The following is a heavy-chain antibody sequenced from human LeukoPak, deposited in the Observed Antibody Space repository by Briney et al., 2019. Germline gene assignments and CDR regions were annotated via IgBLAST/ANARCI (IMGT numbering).Heavy chain of an antibody. D-gene: IGHD2-15*01. Sequence: GGSLRLSCAASGFTFSSCSMNWVRQAPGKGLEWLSYISGSSSTIYYADSVKGRFTISRDNAKNSLYLQMNSLRAEDTAVYFCARESLGYCSGSTCYYFFMDFWGKGTTVTVSS. CDR3: ARESLGYCSGSTCYYFFMDF. CDR1: GFTFSSCS. V-gene: IGHV3-48*04. CDR2: ISGSSSTI. J-gene: IGHJ6*03.